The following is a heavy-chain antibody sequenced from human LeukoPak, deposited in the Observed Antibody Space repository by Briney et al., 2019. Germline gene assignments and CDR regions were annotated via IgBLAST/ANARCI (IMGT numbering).Heavy chain of an antibody. CDR3: ARDLTMVRGVLGV. V-gene: IGHV3-53*01. J-gene: IGHJ6*04. D-gene: IGHD3-10*01. CDR2: IYSGGST. CDR1: GFTVSSNY. Sequence: PGGSLRLSCAASGFTVSSNYMSWVRQAPGKGLEWVSVIYSGGSTYYADSVKGRFTISRDNSENTLYLQMNSLRAEDTAVYYCARDLTMVRGVLGVWGKGTTVTVSS.